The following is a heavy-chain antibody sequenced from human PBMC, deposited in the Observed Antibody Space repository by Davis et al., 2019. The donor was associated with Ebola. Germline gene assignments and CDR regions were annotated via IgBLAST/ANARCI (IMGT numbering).Heavy chain of an antibody. V-gene: IGHV4-59*08. Sequence: PSETLSLTCTVSGGSISSYYWSWIRQPPGKGLEWIGYIYDSVSTDYNPSLKSRVAISVDTSKNQFSLKLSTVTAADTAVYYCARQSIAVAGQLDYWGQGTLVTVSS. D-gene: IGHD6-19*01. J-gene: IGHJ4*02. CDR2: IYDSVST. CDR1: GGSISSYY. CDR3: ARQSIAVAGQLDY.